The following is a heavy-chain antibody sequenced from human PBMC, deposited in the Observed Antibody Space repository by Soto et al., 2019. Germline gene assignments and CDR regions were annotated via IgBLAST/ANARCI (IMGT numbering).Heavy chain of an antibody. D-gene: IGHD2-21*02. J-gene: IGHJ5*02. CDR2: IHHSGST. CDR3: ARVGPYCGGDCYSPPP. CDR1: GYSIRNGYY. V-gene: IGHV4-38-2*02. Sequence: PETLSLTCTVSGYSIRNGYYWGWIRQPPGKGLEWIGTIHHSGSTYYNPSLKSPVTISVDASENPFSLKLSSVTAADTAVYYCARVGPYCGGDCYSPPPWGQGTLVTVSS.